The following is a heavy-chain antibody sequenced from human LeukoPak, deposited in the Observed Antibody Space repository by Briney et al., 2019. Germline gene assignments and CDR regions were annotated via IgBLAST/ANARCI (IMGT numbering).Heavy chain of an antibody. J-gene: IGHJ4*02. CDR3: ARALDSSGYYSYFDY. D-gene: IGHD3-22*01. V-gene: IGHV4-4*02. Sequence: SETLSLTCAVSGGSISSSNWWSWVRQPPGKGLEWIGEIYHSGSTNYNPSLKSRVTISVDKSKNQFSLKLSSVTAADTAVYYCARALDSSGYYSYFDYWGQGTLVTVSS. CDR1: GGSISSSNW. CDR2: IYHSGST.